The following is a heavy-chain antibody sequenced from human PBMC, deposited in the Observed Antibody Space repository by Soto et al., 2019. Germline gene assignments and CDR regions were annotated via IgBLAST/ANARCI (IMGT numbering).Heavy chain of an antibody. CDR1: NAAIGRDTCF. J-gene: IGHJ5*01. V-gene: IGHV4-39*01. CDR3: VRKFSAFFSESSSPLIDS. CDR2: MFYRGIT. Sequence: PAETRSLACSSCNAAIGRDTCFWAWIRQPPGKGLDWLGNMFYRGITYYNPSLKSRVSVVVDTTKTQFSLRLSSMTAADTAFYYCVRKFSAFFSESSSPLIDSRAQ. D-gene: IGHD1-26*01.